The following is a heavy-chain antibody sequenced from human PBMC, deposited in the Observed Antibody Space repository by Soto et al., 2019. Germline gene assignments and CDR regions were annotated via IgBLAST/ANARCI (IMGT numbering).Heavy chain of an antibody. V-gene: IGHV3-11*01. J-gene: IGHJ4*02. CDR3: ARDDHTYGVY. Sequence: RGSLRLSCAASGFSFRDYFMSWIRQAPGKGLEWVSYIGPYGNSIYYADSVKGRFTISRDDATNSLHLHMNSLRTDDTAVYYCARDDHTYGVYWGQGTPVTVSS. D-gene: IGHD2-21*01. CDR1: GFSFRDYF. CDR2: IGPYGNSI.